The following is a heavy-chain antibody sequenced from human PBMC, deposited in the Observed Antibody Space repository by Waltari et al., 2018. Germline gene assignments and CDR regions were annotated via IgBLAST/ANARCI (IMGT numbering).Heavy chain of an antibody. CDR1: GFNLDEYA. CDR2: IRWNTGAV. CDR3: ARTLRRGYSYGYAFDS. J-gene: IGHJ4*02. V-gene: IGHV3-9*03. D-gene: IGHD5-18*01. Sequence: EVQLVESGGGLVQPGRSLRLSCAASGFNLDEYAIHWFRQAPGKGLEWVSGIRWNTGAVVYADSVKCRFTLSRDNANNSLFLQMNSLRPEDMAFYYCARTLRRGYSYGYAFDSWGQGTLVTVSS.